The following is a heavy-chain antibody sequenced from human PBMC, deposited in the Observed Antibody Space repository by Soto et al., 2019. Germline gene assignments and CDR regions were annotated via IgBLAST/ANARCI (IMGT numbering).Heavy chain of an antibody. CDR2: ITGRGDYT. CDR3: SLGKSYYWDY. J-gene: IGHJ4*02. V-gene: IGHV3-23*01. Sequence: DVQLLESGGDLVQPGGSLRLSYEVSGFTIRAYAMSWARRAPGKGLEWVAAITGRGDYTHYEESVKGRFTISRDDSKNTLHLQMNTLRVDDTAIYYCSLGKSYYWDYWGQGIQVAVSS. CDR1: GFTIRAYA.